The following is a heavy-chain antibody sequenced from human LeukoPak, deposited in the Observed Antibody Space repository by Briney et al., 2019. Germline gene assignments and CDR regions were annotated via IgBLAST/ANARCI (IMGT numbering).Heavy chain of an antibody. V-gene: IGHV1-46*01. J-gene: IGHJ5*02. CDR2: INPSGGST. CDR1: GYTFTSYY. CDR3: ARGGGYCSSTSCYSSWFDP. Sequence: VASVKVSCKASGYTFTSYYMHWVRQAPGQGLEWMGIINPSGGSTSYAQKFQGRVTITADESTSTAYMELSSLRSEDTAVYYCARGGGYCSSTSCYSSWFDPWGQGTLVTVSS. D-gene: IGHD2-2*01.